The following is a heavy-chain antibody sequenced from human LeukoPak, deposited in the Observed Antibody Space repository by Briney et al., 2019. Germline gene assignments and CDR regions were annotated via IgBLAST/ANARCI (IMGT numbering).Heavy chain of an antibody. CDR2: ISYSGST. D-gene: IGHD2-15*01. CDR3: AREGREYCSGNRCSVAYYMDV. J-gene: IGHJ6*03. Sequence: SQTLSLTCTVSGGSITSGGSYWTWIRQHPGKGLEWIGYISYSGSTYYNPSLKSRVTISADTSKNQFSLKLRSVTAADTAVYYCAREGREYCSGNRCSVAYYMDVWGKGTTVTVSS. CDR1: GGSITSGGSY. V-gene: IGHV4-31*03.